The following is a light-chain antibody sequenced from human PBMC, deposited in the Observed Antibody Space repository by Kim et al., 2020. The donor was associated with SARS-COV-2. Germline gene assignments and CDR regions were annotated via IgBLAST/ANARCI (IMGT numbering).Light chain of an antibody. CDR1: SSNIGGGYE. CDR2: GDI. V-gene: IGLV1-40*01. CDR3: QSCDNSLNGYV. J-gene: IGLJ3*02. Sequence: QSVLTQPPSASGAPGQRVTISCSGISSNIGGGYEEHWYQQLPGTAPKLLIYGDINRPSGVPDRFSGSKSGTSASLAITGLRTEDEADYYCQSCDNSLNGYVFGGGTKLTVL.